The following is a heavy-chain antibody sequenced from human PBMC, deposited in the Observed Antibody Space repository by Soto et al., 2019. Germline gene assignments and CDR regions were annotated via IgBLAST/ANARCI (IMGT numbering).Heavy chain of an antibody. J-gene: IGHJ5*02. Sequence: QVQLVESGGGVVQPGRSLRLSCAASGFTFSSYAMHWARQAPGKGLEWVAVISYDGSNKYYADSVKGRFTISRDNSKNTLYLQMNSLRAEDTAVYYCARALGYCSGGSCPTVKSWFDPWGQGTLVTVSS. CDR3: ARALGYCSGGSCPTVKSWFDP. CDR1: GFTFSSYA. CDR2: ISYDGSNK. V-gene: IGHV3-30-3*01. D-gene: IGHD2-15*01.